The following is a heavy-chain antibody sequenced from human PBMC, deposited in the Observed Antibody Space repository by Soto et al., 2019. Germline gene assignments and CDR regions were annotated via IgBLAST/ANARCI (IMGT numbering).Heavy chain of an antibody. D-gene: IGHD3-10*01. CDR1: GYTFISYP. V-gene: IGHV1-3*01. CDR3: ARDPFTVVRGLIPYFDY. CDR2: INAGDDKT. Sequence: QVQLVQCGAEVKKPGASVKVSCKASGYTFISYPMHWVRQAPGQRLEWMGWINAGDDKTKYSQKFQGRVTITRDTSASTAYMELSSLRSEDTAVYYCARDPFTVVRGLIPYFDYWGQGTLVTVSS. J-gene: IGHJ4*02.